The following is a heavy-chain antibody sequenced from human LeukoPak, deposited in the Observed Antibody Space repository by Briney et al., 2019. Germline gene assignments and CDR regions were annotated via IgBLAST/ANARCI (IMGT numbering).Heavy chain of an antibody. CDR2: LYYSGSA. CDR1: GGSISSNNYY. V-gene: IGHV4-39*01. Sequence: SETLSLTCTVSGGSISSNNYYWGWIRQPPGKGLEWIGRLYYSGSAYYNPSLKSRVTISVDASKNQFSLKLSSVTAADTGVYYCARTYDYIWGSFRSHSFDSWGQGTLVTVSS. J-gene: IGHJ4*02. CDR3: ARTYDYIWGSFRSHSFDS. D-gene: IGHD3-16*02.